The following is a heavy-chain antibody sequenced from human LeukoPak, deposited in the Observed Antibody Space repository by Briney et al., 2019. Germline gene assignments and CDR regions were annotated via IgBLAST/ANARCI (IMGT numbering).Heavy chain of an antibody. D-gene: IGHD3-3*01. CDR3: ARAYDFMDV. V-gene: IGHV4-59*01. Sequence: SETLSLTCTVSGGSISSYYWSWIRQPPGKGLECIGYIYYSGGTNYNPSLKSQVTMSVDTSKNQFSLKLRSVTTADTAVYYCARAYDFMDVWGQGTTVTVSS. CDR2: IYYSGGT. J-gene: IGHJ6*02. CDR1: GGSISSYY.